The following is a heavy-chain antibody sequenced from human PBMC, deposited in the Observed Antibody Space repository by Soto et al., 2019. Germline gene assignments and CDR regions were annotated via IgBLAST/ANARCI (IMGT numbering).Heavy chain of an antibody. Sequence: PAGSLRLSCAASGFTFSSYSMNWVRQAPGKGLEWVSSISSSSSYIYYADSVKGRFTITRDNAKTSLYLQMNSLRAEDTAVYYCARNLHGYYDSSGYYPFDYWGQGTLVTVSS. CDR1: GFTFSSYS. D-gene: IGHD3-22*01. J-gene: IGHJ4*02. V-gene: IGHV3-21*01. CDR3: ARNLHGYYDSSGYYPFDY. CDR2: ISSSSSYI.